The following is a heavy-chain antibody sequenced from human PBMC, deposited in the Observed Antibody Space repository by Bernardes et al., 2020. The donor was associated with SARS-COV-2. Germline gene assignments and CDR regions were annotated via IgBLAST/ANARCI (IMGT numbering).Heavy chain of an antibody. CDR3: ARHGAPRYCSGGSCYLAFDI. V-gene: IGHV4-39*01. J-gene: IGHJ3*02. Sequence: DTLSLTCTVSGGSISSSSYYWGWIRQPPGKGLEWIGSIYYSGSTYYNPSLKSRVTISVDTSKNQFSLKLSSVTAADTAVYYCARHGAPRYCSGGSCYLAFDIWGQGTMVTVSS. CDR2: IYYSGST. CDR1: GGSISSSSYY. D-gene: IGHD2-15*01.